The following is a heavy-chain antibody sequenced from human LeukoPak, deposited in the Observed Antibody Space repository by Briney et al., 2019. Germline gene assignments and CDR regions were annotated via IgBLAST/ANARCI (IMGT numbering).Heavy chain of an antibody. CDR3: AKDPGGYCYLYHFDY. J-gene: IGHJ4*02. Sequence: PGGSLRLSSAASGFTFSSYAMSWVRQAPGKGLEWVSAISPSGGSTYYADSVKGRFTISRDNSKNTLYLQMNSLRAEDTAVYYCAKDPGGYCYLYHFDYWGQGTLVTVPS. CDR2: ISPSGGST. V-gene: IGHV3-23*01. CDR1: GFTFSSYA. D-gene: IGHD5-18*01.